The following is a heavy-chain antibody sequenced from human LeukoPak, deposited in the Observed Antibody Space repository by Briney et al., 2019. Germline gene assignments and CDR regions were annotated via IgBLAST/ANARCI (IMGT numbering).Heavy chain of an antibody. CDR2: ISHNGNT. CDR1: GASISDTNR. J-gene: IGHJ4*02. D-gene: IGHD5-12*01. Sequence: PSETLSLTCTISGASISDTNRWTWVRQPPGKGLEWIGEISHNGNTNYSPSLKSRVTISVDKSKNQFSLRLDSVTAADTAVYYCARDGYSAYDRDLDHWGQGALVTVSS. CDR3: ARDGYSAYDRDLDH. V-gene: IGHV4-4*02.